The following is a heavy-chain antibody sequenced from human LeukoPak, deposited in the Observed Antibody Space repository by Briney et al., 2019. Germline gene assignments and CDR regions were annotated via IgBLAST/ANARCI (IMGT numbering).Heavy chain of an antibody. J-gene: IGHJ4*02. CDR2: IYSGGST. V-gene: IGHV3-66*04. CDR1: GFTVSSNY. Sequence: GGSLRLSCAASGFTVSSNYMSWVRQAPGKGLEWVSVIYSGGSTYYADSVKGRFTISRDNSKNTLYLQMNSLRAEDTAVYYCAKQRGVTGSLPTFDYWGQGTLVTVSS. D-gene: IGHD3-10*01. CDR3: AKQRGVTGSLPTFDY.